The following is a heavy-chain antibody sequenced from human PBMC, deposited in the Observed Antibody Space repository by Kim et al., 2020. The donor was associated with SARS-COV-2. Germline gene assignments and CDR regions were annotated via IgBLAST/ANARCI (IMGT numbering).Heavy chain of an antibody. V-gene: IGHV3-11*05. CDR3: AREQQQLGWGYYYYGMDV. D-gene: IGHD6-13*01. Sequence: GRFTIARDNAKNSLYLQMNSLRAEDSAVYYCAREQQQLGWGYYYYGMDVWGQGTTVTVSS. J-gene: IGHJ6*02.